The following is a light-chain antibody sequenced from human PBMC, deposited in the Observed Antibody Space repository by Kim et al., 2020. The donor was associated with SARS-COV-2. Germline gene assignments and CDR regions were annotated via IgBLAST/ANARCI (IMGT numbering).Light chain of an antibody. CDR3: NSRDSSGNRV. Sequence: VALGQTVRITCQGDSLKSYYASWYQQKPGQAPVLVIYGKNNRPSGIPDRFSGSSSGNTASLTITGAQAEDEADYYCNSRDSSGNRVFGGGTQLTVL. J-gene: IGLJ3*02. CDR2: GKN. V-gene: IGLV3-19*01. CDR1: SLKSYY.